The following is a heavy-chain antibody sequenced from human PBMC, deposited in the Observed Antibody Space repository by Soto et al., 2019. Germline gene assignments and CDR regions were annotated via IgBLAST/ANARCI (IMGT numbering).Heavy chain of an antibody. CDR3: ARDGLGTTRRYFDS. J-gene: IGHJ4*02. Sequence: QVQLVQSGAEVKKPGSSVKVSCKASGGTFTSYSITWVRQAPGQGLEWMGRIIPDLGIVNYAQKFQGRVSMTADKSTTTAYMELSSRRSEDRAVYYCARDGLGTTRRYFDSWGQGTLVTVSS. D-gene: IGHD1-1*01. CDR1: GGTFTSYS. V-gene: IGHV1-69*04. CDR2: IIPDLGIV.